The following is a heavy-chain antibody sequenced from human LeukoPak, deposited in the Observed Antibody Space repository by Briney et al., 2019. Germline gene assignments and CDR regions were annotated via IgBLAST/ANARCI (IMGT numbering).Heavy chain of an antibody. CDR3: ARAKYSSGWYDL. Sequence: GASVKVSCKASGYPFGSYGISWVRQAPGQGLEWMGWINPNSGGTNYAQKFQGRVTMTRDTSISTAYMELSRLRSDDTAVYYCARAKYSSGWYDLWGQGTLVTVSS. CDR2: INPNSGGT. D-gene: IGHD6-19*01. J-gene: IGHJ5*02. V-gene: IGHV1-2*02. CDR1: GYPFGSYG.